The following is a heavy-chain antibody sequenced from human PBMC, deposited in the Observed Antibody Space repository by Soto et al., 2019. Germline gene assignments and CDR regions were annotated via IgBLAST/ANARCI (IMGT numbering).Heavy chain of an antibody. CDR3: ARSVFP. Sequence: QVQLQESGPGLVKPSQTLSLTCTVSGCSISSGGYYWNWIRQHPGKGLEWIGYIYYSGSTYYNPSLKSRVSMSVDPSKHQCSRKLSSVAAAATALYYCARSVFPWGQGTLVTVSS. V-gene: IGHV4-31*03. J-gene: IGHJ5*02. CDR1: GCSISSGGYY. CDR2: IYYSGST.